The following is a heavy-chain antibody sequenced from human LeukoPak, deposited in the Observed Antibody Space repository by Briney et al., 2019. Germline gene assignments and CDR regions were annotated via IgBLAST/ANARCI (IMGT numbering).Heavy chain of an antibody. V-gene: IGHV5-51*01. CDR2: IYPGDSQS. CDR3: ARLVGTILYFDY. D-gene: IGHD1-26*01. Sequence: GESLKISCKGSGYNFSGYWIGWMRQMPGKGLEWMGIIYPGDSQSRYSPSFQGQVTISADKSISTAYLQWSSLKASDTAIYYCARLVGTILYFDYWGQGTLVTVSP. J-gene: IGHJ4*02. CDR1: GYNFSGYW.